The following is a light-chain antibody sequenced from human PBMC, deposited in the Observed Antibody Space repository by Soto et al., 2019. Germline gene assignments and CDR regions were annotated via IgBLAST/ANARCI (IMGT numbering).Light chain of an antibody. CDR3: QQRSDWPSA. CDR1: QSISYY. CDR2: DAS. Sequence: DTVLTQSPDTLSLSPGERATLSCKASQSISYYLAWYQQKPGQPPRLLIYDASNRATGIPARFSGSGSGTDFTLTISSLEPEDFAVYYRQQRSDWPSAFXGGTKVDIK. V-gene: IGKV3-11*01. J-gene: IGKJ4*01.